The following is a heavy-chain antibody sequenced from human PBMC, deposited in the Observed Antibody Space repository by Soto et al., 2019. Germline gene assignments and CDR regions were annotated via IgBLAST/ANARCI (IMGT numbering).Heavy chain of an antibody. Sequence: PSETLSLTCTVSGGSISSYYWSWIRQPPGKGLEWIGYIYYSGSTNYNPSLKSRVTISVDTSKNQFSLSLNSVTAADTAVYYCVRALGSRFREWPRVDPWGQG. D-gene: IGHD3-10*01. J-gene: IGHJ5*02. CDR3: VRALGSRFREWPRVDP. V-gene: IGHV4-59*12. CDR2: IYYSGST. CDR1: GGSISSYY.